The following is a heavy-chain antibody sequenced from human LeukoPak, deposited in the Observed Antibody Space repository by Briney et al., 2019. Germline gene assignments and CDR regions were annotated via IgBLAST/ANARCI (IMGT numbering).Heavy chain of an antibody. CDR3: ARLSGYDWESSYDY. D-gene: IGHD5-12*01. CDR2: IYYSGST. V-gene: IGHV4-39*07. J-gene: IGHJ4*02. Sequence: SETLSLTCAVSGGSISSNSYYWGWIRQPPGKGLEWIGSIYYSGSTNYNPSLKSRVTISVDTSKNQFFLKLSSVTAADTAVYYCARLSGYDWESSYDYWGQGILVTVSS. CDR1: GGSISSNSYY.